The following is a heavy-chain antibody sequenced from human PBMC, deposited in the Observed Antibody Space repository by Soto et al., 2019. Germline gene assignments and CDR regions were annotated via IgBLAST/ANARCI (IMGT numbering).Heavy chain of an antibody. Sequence: QLQLQESGSGLVKPSQTLSLTCAVAGGSISSGGYSWSWIRQPPGKGLEWIGYIYHSGTTYYNPSLKSRVTISVDRSKNQFSLKLSSVTAADTAVYYCARAHYGDYGYGMDVWGQGTTVTVSS. CDR2: IYHSGTT. J-gene: IGHJ6*02. CDR1: GGSISSGGYS. V-gene: IGHV4-30-2*01. D-gene: IGHD4-17*01. CDR3: ARAHYGDYGYGMDV.